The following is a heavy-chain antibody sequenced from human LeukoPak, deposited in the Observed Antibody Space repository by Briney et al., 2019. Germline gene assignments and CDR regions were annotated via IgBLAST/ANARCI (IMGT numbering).Heavy chain of an antibody. V-gene: IGHV1-69*13. CDR3: ARAHLLRSWVGGYDYQFLDY. CDR1: GGTFSSYA. CDR2: IIPIFGTA. Sequence: ASVKVSCKASGGTFSSYAISWVRQAPGQGLEWMGGIIPIFGTANYAQRFQGRVTITADESTSTAYMELSSLRSEDTAAYYCARAHLLRSWVGGYDYQFLDYWGQGTLVTVSS. J-gene: IGHJ4*02. D-gene: IGHD5-12*01.